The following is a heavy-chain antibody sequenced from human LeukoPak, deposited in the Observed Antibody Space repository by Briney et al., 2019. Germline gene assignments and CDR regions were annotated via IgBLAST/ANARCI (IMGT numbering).Heavy chain of an antibody. CDR1: GGSFSGYY. D-gene: IGHD3-22*01. CDR3: ARSYDSSGYLSY. V-gene: IGHV4-34*01. CDR2: INHSGST. Sequence: PSETLSLTCAVYGGSFSGYYWSWIRQPPGKGLEWIGEINHSGSTNYNPSLKGRVTISVDTSKNQFSLKLSSVTAADTAVYYCARSYDSSGYLSYWGQGTLVTVSS. J-gene: IGHJ4*02.